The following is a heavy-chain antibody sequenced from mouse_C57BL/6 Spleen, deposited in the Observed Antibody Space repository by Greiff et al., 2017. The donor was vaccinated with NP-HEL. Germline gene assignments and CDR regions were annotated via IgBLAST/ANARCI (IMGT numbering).Heavy chain of an antibody. Sequence: EVKVIESGGGLVQPKGSLKLSCAASGFSFNTYAMNWVRQAPGKGLEWVARIRSKSNNYATYYADSVKDRFTISRDDSESMLYLQMNNLKTEDTAMYYCVRGNYDYEDFDYWGQGTTLTVSS. D-gene: IGHD2-4*01. V-gene: IGHV10-1*01. CDR2: IRSKSNNYAT. CDR1: GFSFNTYA. CDR3: VRGNYDYEDFDY. J-gene: IGHJ2*01.